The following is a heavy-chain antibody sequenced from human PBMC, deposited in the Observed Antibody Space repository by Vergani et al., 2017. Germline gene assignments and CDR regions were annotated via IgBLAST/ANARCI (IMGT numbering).Heavy chain of an antibody. CDR1: GYTFTGYY. CDR2: INPNSGGT. V-gene: IGHV1-2*02. CDR3: ARDRYSSIYYYYGMDV. Sequence: VQLVQSGAEVKKPGASVKVSCKASGYTFTGYYMHWVRQAPGQGLEWMGWINPNSGGTNYAQKFQGRVTMTRDTSISTAYMELSRLRSDDTAVYYCARDRYSSIYYYYGMDVWGQGTTVTVSS. J-gene: IGHJ6*02. D-gene: IGHD5-18*01.